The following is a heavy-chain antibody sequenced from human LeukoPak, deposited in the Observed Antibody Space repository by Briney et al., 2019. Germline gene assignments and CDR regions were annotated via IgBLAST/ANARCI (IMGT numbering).Heavy chain of an antibody. CDR1: GFTFSSYA. CDR2: VSGSGGST. D-gene: IGHD6-6*01. V-gene: IGHV3-23*01. J-gene: IGHJ6*03. Sequence: GGSLRLSCAASGFTFSSYAMSWVRQAPGKGLEWVSAVSGSGGSTYYADSVKGRFTISRGNSKNTLYLQMNSLRAEDTAVYYCAKDGYSSSYYYYYMDVWGKGTTVTVSS. CDR3: AKDGYSSSYYYYYMDV.